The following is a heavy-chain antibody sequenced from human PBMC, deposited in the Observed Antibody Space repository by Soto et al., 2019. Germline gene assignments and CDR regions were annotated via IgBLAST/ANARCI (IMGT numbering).Heavy chain of an antibody. D-gene: IGHD6-13*01. J-gene: IGHJ6*02. CDR1: GYTFTSYG. Sequence: QVQLVQSGAEVKKPGASVKVSCKASGYTFTSYGISWVRQAPGQGLEWMGWRSDYKGNTNNAQKIQGRVTMTTDTSTSTAYMELRSLRSDDTAVYSCAYFCIAEADPYCMDVWGQGTTVTVSS. CDR3: AYFCIAEADPYCMDV. V-gene: IGHV1-18*01. CDR2: RSDYKGNT.